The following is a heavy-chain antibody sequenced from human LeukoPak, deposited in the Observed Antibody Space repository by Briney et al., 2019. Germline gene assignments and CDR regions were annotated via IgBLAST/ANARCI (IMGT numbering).Heavy chain of an antibody. Sequence: PGGSLRLSCAGSGFTFSSNPLSWVRQAPGKGQEWVSAIRGSGGSTYYADSVKGRFTISRDNSKNTLYLQMNSLRDEDTAVYYCAKDLVSGSYSTFDYWGQGTLVTVSS. CDR1: GFTFSSNP. V-gene: IGHV3-23*01. J-gene: IGHJ4*02. CDR2: IRGSGGST. D-gene: IGHD3-10*01. CDR3: AKDLVSGSYSTFDY.